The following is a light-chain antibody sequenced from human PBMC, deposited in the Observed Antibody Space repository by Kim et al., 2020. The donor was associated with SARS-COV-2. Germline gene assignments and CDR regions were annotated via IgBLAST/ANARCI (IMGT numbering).Light chain of an antibody. CDR3: KTWDSITPSYWV. Sequence: QPVLTQSSSASASLGSSVKLTCTLSSGHSSYIIAWHQQQPGKAPRYLMKLEGSGSWSKVSGVPDRLSGSSSGAVRYRTISTPPSEDEADYYCKTWDSITPSYWVFGGGTKLTVL. V-gene: IGLV4-60*03. CDR1: SGHSSYI. J-gene: IGLJ3*02. CDR2: LEGSGSW.